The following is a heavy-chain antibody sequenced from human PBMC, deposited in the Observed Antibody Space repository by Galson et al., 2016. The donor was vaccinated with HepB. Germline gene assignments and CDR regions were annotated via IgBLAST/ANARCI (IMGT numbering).Heavy chain of an antibody. D-gene: IGHD2-21*02. CDR1: GYTFTSYT. Sequence: SVKVSCKASGYTFTSYTLHWVRQAPGQRLEWMGWINADSGNTKYSQKFQDRVTITRDTSASTAYMELSSLRSEDTAMYYCARDVTPNCGDDCYWRWFDPWGQGTLVTVPS. CDR2: INADSGNT. CDR3: ARDVTPNCGDDCYWRWFDP. J-gene: IGHJ5*01. V-gene: IGHV1-3*01.